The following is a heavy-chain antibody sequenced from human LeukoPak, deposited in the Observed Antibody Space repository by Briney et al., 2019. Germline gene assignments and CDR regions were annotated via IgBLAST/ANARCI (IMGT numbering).Heavy chain of an antibody. J-gene: IGHJ5*02. CDR3: GRFGYVSAVDT. Sequence: GGSLRLSCAASGFSFSAQAMSWVRQAPRKGLEWVSGIVGNGDDIRYADSVKGRFTISRDNTKNLLYLQMNSLTAEDSAVYHCGRFGYVSAVDTWGQGALVTVSS. CDR2: IVGNGDDI. D-gene: IGHD2-15*01. CDR1: GFSFSAQA. V-gene: IGHV3-23*01.